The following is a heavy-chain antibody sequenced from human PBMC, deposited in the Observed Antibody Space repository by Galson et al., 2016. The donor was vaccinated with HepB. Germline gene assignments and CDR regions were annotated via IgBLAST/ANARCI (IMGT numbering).Heavy chain of an antibody. CDR2: FEPEDGES. CDR1: GHTLSDLG. J-gene: IGHJ4*02. D-gene: IGHD6-19*01. CDR3: ATVVLVGYQSGWDLSF. V-gene: IGHV1-24*01. Sequence: SVKVSCKVSGHTLSDLGMHWVRQAPGKGLEWMAGFEPEDGESVYAQKFQGRVTMTEDTSTDTSYLELSSLRSGDTAAYYCATVVLVGYQSGWDLSFWGQGTRVTVSS.